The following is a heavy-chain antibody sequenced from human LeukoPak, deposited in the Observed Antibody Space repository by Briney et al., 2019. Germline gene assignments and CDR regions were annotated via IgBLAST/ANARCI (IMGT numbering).Heavy chain of an antibody. D-gene: IGHD3-3*01. V-gene: IGHV3-21*01. CDR2: ISSSSSYI. Sequence: GGSLRLSCAASGFTFSSYSMNWVRQAPGKGLEWVSSISSSSSYIYYADSVKGRFTISRDNAKNSLYLQMNSLRAEDTAVYYCARGGGYDFWSGYSTFDYWGQGTLVTVSS. CDR1: GFTFSSYS. CDR3: ARGGGYDFWSGYSTFDY. J-gene: IGHJ4*02.